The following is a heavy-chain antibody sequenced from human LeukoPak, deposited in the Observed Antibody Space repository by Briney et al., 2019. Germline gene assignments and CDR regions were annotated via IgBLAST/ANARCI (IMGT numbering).Heavy chain of an antibody. V-gene: IGHV3-64*01. CDR1: GFTFSSYA. CDR3: ARDPIRAHMDV. CDR2: ISSNGGST. Sequence: PGGSLRLSCAASGFTFSSYAMHWVRQAPGKGLEYVSAISSNGGSTYYANSVKGRFTISRDNSKNTLYLQMGSLRAEDMAVYYCARDPIRAHMDVWGKGTTVTISS. J-gene: IGHJ6*03.